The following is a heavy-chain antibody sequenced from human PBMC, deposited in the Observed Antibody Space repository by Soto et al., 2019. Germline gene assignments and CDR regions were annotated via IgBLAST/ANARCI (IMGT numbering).Heavy chain of an antibody. Sequence: GGSLRLSCAASGFTFSSYAMSWVRQAPGKGLEWVSAISGSGGSTYYADSVKGRFTISRDNSKNTLYLQMNSLRAEDTAVYYCAKVIYSSGWYTYYYGMDVWGQGTTVTVSS. CDR2: ISGSGGST. CDR3: AKVIYSSGWYTYYYGMDV. J-gene: IGHJ6*02. D-gene: IGHD6-19*01. V-gene: IGHV3-23*01. CDR1: GFTFSSYA.